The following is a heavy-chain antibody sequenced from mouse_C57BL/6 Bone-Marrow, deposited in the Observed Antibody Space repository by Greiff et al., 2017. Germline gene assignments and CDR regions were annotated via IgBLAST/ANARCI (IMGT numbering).Heavy chain of an antibody. D-gene: IGHD4-1*01. CDR2: VYPNNGGT. CDR3: TGDYAMDY. Sequence: EVKLQESGPVLVKPGPSVKISCKASGFTFTDYYMNWVKQSHGKSLEWIGDVYPNNGGTSYNQKFKGKATLTVDKSSSTAYMELNSLTSEDSAVXYRTGDYAMDYWGQGTSVTVSS. CDR1: GFTFTDYY. V-gene: IGHV1-36*01. J-gene: IGHJ4*01.